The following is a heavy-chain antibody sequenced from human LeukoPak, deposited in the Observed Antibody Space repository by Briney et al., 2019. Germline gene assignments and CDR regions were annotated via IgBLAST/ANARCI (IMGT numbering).Heavy chain of an antibody. J-gene: IGHJ4*02. D-gene: IGHD1-26*01. CDR2: ISSSSGYI. CDR3: ARASQSHRSGSYPAN. V-gene: IGHV3-21*01. CDR1: GFTFSSYS. Sequence: PGGSLRLSCAASGFTFSSYSMNWVRQAPGKGLEWVSSISSSSGYIYYADSVKGRFTISRDNAKNSLYLQMNSLRAEDTAVYYCARASQSHRSGSYPANWGQGTLVTVSS.